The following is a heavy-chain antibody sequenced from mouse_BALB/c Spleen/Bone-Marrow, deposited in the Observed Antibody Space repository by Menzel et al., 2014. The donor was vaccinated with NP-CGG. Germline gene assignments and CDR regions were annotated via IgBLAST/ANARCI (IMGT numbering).Heavy chain of an antibody. CDR2: ISDGGSYT. Sequence: EVKVVESGGGLVKPGGSLKLSCAASGFTFSDYYMYWVRQTPEKRLEWVATISDGGSYTYYPDSVEGRFTISRDNAKNNLYLQMSSLRSEDTAMYFCSRDYYGMYFDVWGAGTTVTVSS. V-gene: IGHV5-4*02. CDR3: SRDYYGMYFDV. CDR1: GFTFSDYY. J-gene: IGHJ1*01. D-gene: IGHD1-1*01.